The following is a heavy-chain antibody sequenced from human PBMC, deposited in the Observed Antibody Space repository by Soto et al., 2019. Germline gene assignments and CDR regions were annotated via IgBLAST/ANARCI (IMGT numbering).Heavy chain of an antibody. V-gene: IGHV3-9*01. CDR2: IDWKGDGL. Sequence: AGGALRLSCAGSGFTFVEHAMHWVRRPPVKGLGWVAGIDWKGDGLGYAESVEGRFTLSRDYARESLDLQMNSLRAEDTAVDECAGWGVAATDTDDAFDIWGKGTRVT. CDR3: AGWGVAATDTDDAFDI. CDR1: GFTFVEHA. J-gene: IGHJ3*02. D-gene: IGHD2-15*01.